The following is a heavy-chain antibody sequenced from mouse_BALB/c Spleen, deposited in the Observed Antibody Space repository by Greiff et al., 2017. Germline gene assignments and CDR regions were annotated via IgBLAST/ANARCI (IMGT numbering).Heavy chain of an antibody. V-gene: IGHV5-17*02. D-gene: IGHD2-4*01. Sequence: DVKLQESGGGLVQPGGSRKLSCAASGFTFSSFGMHWVRQAPEKGLEWVAYISSGSSTIYYADTVKGRFTISRDNPKNTLFLQMTSLRSEDTAMYYCARSGLRRGYAMDYWGQGTSVTVSS. CDR3: ARSGLRRGYAMDY. J-gene: IGHJ4*01. CDR2: ISSGSSTI. CDR1: GFTFSSFG.